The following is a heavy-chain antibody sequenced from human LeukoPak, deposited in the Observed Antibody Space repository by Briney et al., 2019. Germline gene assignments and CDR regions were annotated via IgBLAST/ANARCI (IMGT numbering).Heavy chain of an antibody. J-gene: IGHJ4*02. CDR2: ISPSGDIT. D-gene: IGHD5-12*01. CDR3: ARDLSYSGYDSLY. CDR1: GFTFSNHG. Sequence: GGSLRLSCAASGFTFSNHGMNWVRQAPGKGLEWVSGISPSGDITYYADSVKGRFTISRDNAKNSLYLQMNSLRAEDTAVYYCARDLSYSGYDSLYWGQGTLVTVSS. V-gene: IGHV3-23*01.